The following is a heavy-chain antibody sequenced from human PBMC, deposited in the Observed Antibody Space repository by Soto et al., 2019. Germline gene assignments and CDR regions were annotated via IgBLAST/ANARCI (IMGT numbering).Heavy chain of an antibody. Sequence: GGSLRLSCAASGFTFISYGMHWVRQAPGKGLEWVAVISYDGSNKYYADSVKGRFTISRDNSKNTLYLQMNSLRAEDTAVYYCAKELQRGQLAVGYWGQGTLVTVSS. J-gene: IGHJ4*02. CDR1: GFTFISYG. V-gene: IGHV3-30*18. CDR3: AKELQRGQLAVGY. CDR2: ISYDGSNK. D-gene: IGHD6-13*01.